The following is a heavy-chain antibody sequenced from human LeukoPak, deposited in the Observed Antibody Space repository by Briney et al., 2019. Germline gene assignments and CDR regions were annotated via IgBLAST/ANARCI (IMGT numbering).Heavy chain of an antibody. CDR3: PRIHCSGGRSYPGRFVP. CDR1: GFKFNFYW. V-gene: IGHV3-48*04. CDR2: ISSSGSTI. D-gene: IGHD2-15*01. J-gene: IGHJ5*02. Sequence: GGSLTLSCAASGFKFNFYWMSWVRQAPGKGLEWVSYISSSGSTIHNAASVKGRFTISRDNAKNSLYLQMNILRAEDMAVYYGPRIHCSGGRSYPGRFVPWGQGTLGTVSS.